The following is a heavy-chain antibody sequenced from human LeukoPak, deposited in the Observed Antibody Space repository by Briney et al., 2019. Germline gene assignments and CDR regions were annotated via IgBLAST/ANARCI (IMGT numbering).Heavy chain of an antibody. CDR2: INHSGST. CDR1: GGSFSGYY. D-gene: IGHD5-12*01. Sequence: PSETLSLTCAVYGGSFSGYYWSWIRQPPGKGLEWIGAINHSGSTNYNPSLKRRVTIAVDTSKNQFSLKLSSVTAADTAVYYCARAEGGYSGYDLSLFDYWGQGTLVTVSS. V-gene: IGHV4-34*01. CDR3: ARAEGGYSGYDLSLFDY. J-gene: IGHJ4*02.